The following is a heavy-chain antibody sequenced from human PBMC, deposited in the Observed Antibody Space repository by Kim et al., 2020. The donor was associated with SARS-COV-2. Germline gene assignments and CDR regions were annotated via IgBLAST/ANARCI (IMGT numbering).Heavy chain of an antibody. V-gene: IGHV1-8*01. J-gene: IGHJ5*02. CDR3: AREREWEQPFPP. CDR2: MNPNSGNT. CDR1: GYTFTSYD. D-gene: IGHD1-26*01. Sequence: ASVKVSCKASGYTFTSYDINWVRQATGQGLEWMGWMNPNSGNTGYAQKFQGRVTMTRNTSISTAYMELSSLRSEDTAVYYCAREREWEQPFPPWGQGTLVTVSS.